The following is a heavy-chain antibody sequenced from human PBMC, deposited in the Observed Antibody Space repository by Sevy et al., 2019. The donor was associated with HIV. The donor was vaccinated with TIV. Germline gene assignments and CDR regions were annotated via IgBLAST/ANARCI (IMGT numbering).Heavy chain of an antibody. J-gene: IGHJ4*02. D-gene: IGHD5-18*01. CDR3: AKGTTTYNYGTVDY. CDR1: GFTFSNYA. Sequence: GGSLRLSCEASGFTFSNYAMNWVRQAPGKGLEWVSIISGGVGSTYYADSVKGRFTISRDNSKNTLYLQMNSLRGEDTAVYYCAKGTTTYNYGTVDYWGQGTLVTVSS. CDR2: ISGGVGST. V-gene: IGHV3-23*01.